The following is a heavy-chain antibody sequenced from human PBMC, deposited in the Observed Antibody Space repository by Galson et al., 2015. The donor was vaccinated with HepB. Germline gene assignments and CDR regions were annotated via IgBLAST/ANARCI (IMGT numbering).Heavy chain of an antibody. V-gene: IGHV7-4-1*02. J-gene: IGHJ4*02. CDR2: INTNTGNP. Sequence: SVKVSCKASGYTFTSYAMNWVRQAPGQGLEWMGWINTNTGNPTYAQGFTGRFVFSLDTSVSTAYLQISSLKAEDTAVYYCARGPITIFGVVPTRGDYWGQGTLVTVSS. CDR3: ARGPITIFGVVPTRGDY. CDR1: GYTFTSYA. D-gene: IGHD3-3*01.